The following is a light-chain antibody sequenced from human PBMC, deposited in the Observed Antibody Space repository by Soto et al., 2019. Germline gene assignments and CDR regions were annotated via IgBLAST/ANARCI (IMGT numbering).Light chain of an antibody. CDR3: QQYYNTPLT. J-gene: IGKJ4*01. CDR2: WAS. V-gene: IGKV4-1*01. Sequence: DIVMTQSPDSLAVSLGERVTINCKSSQSVLYSSNNKNYLAWYQQKPGQPPKLLIYWASTRESGVPDRFSGSGSGTDFTLTISSLQAEDVAVYYCQQYYNTPLTFGGATKVDIK. CDR1: QSVLYSSNNKNY.